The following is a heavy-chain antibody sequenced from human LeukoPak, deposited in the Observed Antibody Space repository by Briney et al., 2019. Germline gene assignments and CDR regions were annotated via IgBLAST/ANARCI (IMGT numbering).Heavy chain of an antibody. CDR3: AKNSPTMIVVVYFDY. V-gene: IGHV3-23*01. J-gene: IGHJ4*02. Sequence: GGSLRLSCAASGFTFDDYAMHWVRHAPGKGLEWVSAISGSGGSTYYADSVKGRFTISRDNSKNTLYLQMNSLRAEDTAVYYCAKNSPTMIVVVYFDYWGQGTLVTVSS. D-gene: IGHD3-22*01. CDR2: ISGSGGST. CDR1: GFTFDDYA.